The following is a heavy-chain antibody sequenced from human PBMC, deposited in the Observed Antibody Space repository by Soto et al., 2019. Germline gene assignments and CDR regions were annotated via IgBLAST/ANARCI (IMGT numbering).Heavy chain of an antibody. CDR1: GGTFSSYA. CDR3: AIKEARHYGSGRY. V-gene: IGHV1-69*01. D-gene: IGHD3-10*01. J-gene: IGHJ4*02. Sequence: QVQLVQSGAEVKKPGSSVKVSCKASGGTFSSYAISWVRQAPGQGLEWMGGIIPIFGTANYAQKFQGRVTIPADESTSTAYMGLISLGSEDTDVYYCAIKEARHYGSGRYWGQGTLVTVSS. CDR2: IIPIFGTA.